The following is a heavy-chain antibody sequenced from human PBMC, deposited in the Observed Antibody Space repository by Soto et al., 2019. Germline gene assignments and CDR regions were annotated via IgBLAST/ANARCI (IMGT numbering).Heavy chain of an antibody. D-gene: IGHD2-15*01. Sequence: GGSLRLSCAASGFTFSSNWMQWVRQAPGKGLVWVSRINNDGSGTSYSDSVKGRFTISRDNAKNTLYLQMDSLRAEDTAVYYCTRRNRPSYISAYWGQGTLVTVSS. CDR2: INNDGSGT. V-gene: IGHV3-74*01. J-gene: IGHJ4*02. CDR3: TRRNRPSYISAY. CDR1: GFTFSSNW.